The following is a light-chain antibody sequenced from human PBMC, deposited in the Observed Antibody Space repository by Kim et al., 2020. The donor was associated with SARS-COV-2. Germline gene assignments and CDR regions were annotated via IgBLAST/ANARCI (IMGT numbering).Light chain of an antibody. CDR1: RNDVGNEG. J-gene: IGLJ3*02. CDR3: SAWDSSLSAWV. Sequence: RQAATITCTGNRNDVGNEGEIWLQQHQGHPPRLLSSRNNNRPSGISERFSASRSGDTASLTITGLQPEDEADYYCSAWDSSLSAWVFGGGTQLTVL. V-gene: IGLV10-54*01. CDR2: RNN.